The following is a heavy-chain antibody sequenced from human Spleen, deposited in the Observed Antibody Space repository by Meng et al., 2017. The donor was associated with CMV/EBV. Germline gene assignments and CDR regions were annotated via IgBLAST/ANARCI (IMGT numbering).Heavy chain of an antibody. D-gene: IGHD4/OR15-4a*01. CDR3: AKDDYNTSPRRFDS. V-gene: IGHV3-23*01. J-gene: IGHJ5*01. CDR1: GFTFSNYA. CDR2: ISGSGVSI. Sequence: AYGFTFSNYAMSWVRQAPGKGLEWVSTISGSGVSIYYAHSVKGRFTISRDNSKNTVFLQMNSLRVEDTAMYYCAKDDYNTSPRRFDSWGQGTLVTVSS.